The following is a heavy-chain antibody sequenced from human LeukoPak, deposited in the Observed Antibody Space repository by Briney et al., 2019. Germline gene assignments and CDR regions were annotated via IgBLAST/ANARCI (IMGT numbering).Heavy chain of an antibody. D-gene: IGHD5-18*01. V-gene: IGHV4-34*01. CDR3: ARSRIQLWFVDAFDI. J-gene: IGHJ3*02. CDR2: INHSGST. CDR1: GGSFSGYY. Sequence: SETLSLTCAVYGGSFSGYYWSWIRQPPGKGLEWIGEINHSGSTNYNPSLKSRVTISVDTSKNQFSLKLSSVTAADTAVYYCARSRIQLWFVDAFDIRGQGTMVTVSS.